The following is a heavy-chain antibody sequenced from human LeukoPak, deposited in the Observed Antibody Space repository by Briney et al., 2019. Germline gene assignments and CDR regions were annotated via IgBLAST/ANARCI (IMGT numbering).Heavy chain of an antibody. J-gene: IGHJ4*02. V-gene: IGHV4-61*05. CDR1: GGSIGISSYY. CDR2: IYSSGST. CDR3: ARGDYADY. Sequence: SETLSLTCGVSGGSIGISSYYWVWIRQPPGKGLEWIGYIYSSGSTNYNPSLKSRVTISIDTSKNQFSLKLSSVTAADTAVYYCARGDYADYWGQGTLVTVSS.